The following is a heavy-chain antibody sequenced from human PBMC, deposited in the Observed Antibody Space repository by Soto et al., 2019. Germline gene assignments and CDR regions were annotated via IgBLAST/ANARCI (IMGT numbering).Heavy chain of an antibody. V-gene: IGHV1-18*01. CDR3: ARDARYSSGGWNY. CDR2: ISAYIGNT. CDR1: GYTFTSYG. J-gene: IGHJ4*02. D-gene: IGHD6-19*01. Sequence: QVQLVQSGAEVKKPGASVKVSCKASGYTFTSYGISWVRQAPGQGLEWTGWISAYIGNTNYAQKVPGRVTMTTDTPTSTAYMGLRSLRSDDTAVYYCARDARYSSGGWNYWGQGTLVTVSS.